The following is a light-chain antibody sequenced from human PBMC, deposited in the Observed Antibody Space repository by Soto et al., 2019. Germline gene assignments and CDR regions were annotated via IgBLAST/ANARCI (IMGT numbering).Light chain of an antibody. J-gene: IGKJ2*01. CDR3: QQYNSYPYT. Sequence: DIQMPQCPSTLSASVGDRVTITCRASQSISSWLAWYQQKPGKAPKLMIYKASSLESGVPSTFSGSGSGTESTLANTSPQPFDGATDDYQQYNSYPYTFGQGTKLEIK. CDR2: KAS. V-gene: IGKV1-5*03. CDR1: QSISSW.